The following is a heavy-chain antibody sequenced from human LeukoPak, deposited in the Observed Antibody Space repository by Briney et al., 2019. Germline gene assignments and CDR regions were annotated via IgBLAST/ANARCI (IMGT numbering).Heavy chain of an antibody. J-gene: IGHJ6*02. V-gene: IGHV4-59*01. D-gene: IGHD5-12*01. Sequence: SETLSLTCTVSGVSISSYYWSWIRQPPGKGLEWIGYINYSGSTNYSPSLKRRVTISVDTSKKQSYLKVSSVTALTAADTYLSIEESRGYSGYDYYVIGGWGQGTTVTVSS. CDR1: GVSISSYY. CDR3: SIEESRGYSGYDYYVIGG. CDR2: INYSGST.